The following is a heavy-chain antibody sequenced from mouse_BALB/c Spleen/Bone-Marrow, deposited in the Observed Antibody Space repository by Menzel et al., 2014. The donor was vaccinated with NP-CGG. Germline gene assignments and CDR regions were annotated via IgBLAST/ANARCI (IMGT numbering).Heavy chain of an antibody. CDR2: ISTYPGNT. J-gene: IGHJ4*01. CDR3: ARSEYGNSYAMDY. CDR1: GYTFTDYA. Sequence: LVESGPELVRPGVSVKISCKGSGYTFTDYAMHWVKQSHAKSLEWIGVISTYPGNTNYNQKFKGKATMTVDKSSSTAYMELARLTSEDSAIYYCARSEYGNSYAMDYWGQGTSVTVSS. V-gene: IGHV1-67*01. D-gene: IGHD2-10*02.